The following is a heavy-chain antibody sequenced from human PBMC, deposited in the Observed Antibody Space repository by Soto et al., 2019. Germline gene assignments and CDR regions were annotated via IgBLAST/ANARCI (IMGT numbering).Heavy chain of an antibody. CDR3: ATAKLLLPWLFDY. CDR1: GFTVSSNY. Sequence: EVPLVESGGGLVQPGGSLRLSFAASGFTVSSNYMSWVRQAPGKGLEWVSVIYSGGSTYYADSVKGRFIISRDDSKNTLFLQMNSLRAEDTAVYYCATAKLLLPWLFDYWGQGTLVTVSS. V-gene: IGHV3-66*01. D-gene: IGHD2-15*01. CDR2: IYSGGST. J-gene: IGHJ4*02.